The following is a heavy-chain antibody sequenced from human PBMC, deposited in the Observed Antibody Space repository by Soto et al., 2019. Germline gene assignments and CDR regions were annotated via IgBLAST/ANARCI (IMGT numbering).Heavy chain of an antibody. CDR1: GFTFSSYA. J-gene: IGHJ6*02. V-gene: IGHV3-30-3*01. CDR2: ISYDGSNK. D-gene: IGHD2-15*01. Sequence: GGSLRLSCAASGFTFSSYAMHWVRQAPGKGLEWVAVISYDGSNKYYADSVKGRFTISRDNSKNTLYLQMNSLRAEDTAVYYCARGGAVVAATRAGNYYYYGMDVWGQGTTVTVSS. CDR3: ARGGAVVAATRAGNYYYYGMDV.